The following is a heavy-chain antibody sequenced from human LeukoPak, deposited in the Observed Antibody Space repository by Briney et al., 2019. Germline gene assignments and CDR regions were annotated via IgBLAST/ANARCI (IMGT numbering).Heavy chain of an antibody. CDR1: GFTVSSNY. V-gene: IGHV3-66*02. J-gene: IGHJ4*02. CDR3: AKDYGAYCGGDCYSYFDY. D-gene: IGHD2-21*02. CDR2: TYSGGST. Sequence: GGSLRLSCAASGFTVSSNYMSWVRQAPGKGLEWVSVTYSGGSTYYADSVKGRFTISRDNSKNTLYLQMNSLRAEDTAVYYCAKDYGAYCGGDCYSYFDYWGQGTLVTVSS.